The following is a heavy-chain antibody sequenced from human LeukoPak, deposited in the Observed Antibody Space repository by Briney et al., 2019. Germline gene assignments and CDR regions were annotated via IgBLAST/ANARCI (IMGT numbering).Heavy chain of an antibody. J-gene: IGHJ4*02. Sequence: GGSLRLSCAASGVAFSTFWMDWVRQAPGKGLEWVANINQDGSEKYYMDSVKGRFTISRDNAKNSLYLQMNSLRAEDTAVYYCAEQGTEWGQGTLVTVSS. V-gene: IGHV3-7*01. CDR2: INQDGSEK. D-gene: IGHD7-27*01. CDR3: AEQGTE. CDR1: GVAFSTFW.